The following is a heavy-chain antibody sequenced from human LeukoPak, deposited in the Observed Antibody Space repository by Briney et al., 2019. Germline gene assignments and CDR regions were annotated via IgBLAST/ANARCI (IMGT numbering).Heavy chain of an antibody. CDR3: ARQVDVGCSSTSCYGHGAFDI. D-gene: IGHD2-2*01. Sequence: SETLSLTCTVSGGSISSSSYYWGWIRQPPGKGLEWIGSIYYSGSTYYNPSLKSRVTISVDTSKNQFSLKLSSVTAADTAVYNCARQVDVGCSSTSCYGHGAFDIWGQGTVVTVSP. V-gene: IGHV4-39*07. J-gene: IGHJ3*02. CDR2: IYYSGST. CDR1: GGSISSSSYY.